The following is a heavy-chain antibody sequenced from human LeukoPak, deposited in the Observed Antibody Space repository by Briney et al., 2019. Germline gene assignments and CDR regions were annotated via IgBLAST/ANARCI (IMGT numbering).Heavy chain of an antibody. Sequence: SETLSLTCTVSGGSISSGDYYWSWIRQPPGKGLEWIGYIYYSGSTYYNPSLKSRVTISVDTSKNQFSLKLSSVTAADTAVYYCARAGYSYGYLDYWGQGTLVTVSS. J-gene: IGHJ4*02. CDR3: ARAGYSYGYLDY. CDR2: IYYSGST. D-gene: IGHD5-18*01. V-gene: IGHV4-30-4*08. CDR1: GGSISSGDYY.